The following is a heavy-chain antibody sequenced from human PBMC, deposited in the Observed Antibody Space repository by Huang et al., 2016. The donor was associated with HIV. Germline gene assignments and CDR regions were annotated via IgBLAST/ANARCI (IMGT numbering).Heavy chain of an antibody. J-gene: IGHJ4*02. CDR3: ARGLWAMVEGSFYFDY. CDR2: IYYSGTT. V-gene: IGHV4-30-4*08. CDR1: GRSISSGGHY. Sequence: QVQLQESGPGLVKPSQTLSLTCSVSGRSISSGGHYWSWIRQSPGRGLEWIGCIYYSGTTRYNPSLKIRVSISVATSKNQFSRKLTSVTAADTAVYYCARGLWAMVEGSFYFDYWGQGTLVTVSS. D-gene: IGHD5-18*01.